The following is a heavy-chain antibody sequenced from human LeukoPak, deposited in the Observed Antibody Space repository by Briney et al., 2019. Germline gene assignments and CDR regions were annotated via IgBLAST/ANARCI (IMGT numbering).Heavy chain of an antibody. CDR3: ARDPTRIAAAGTGAFDI. CDR1: GGSFSGYQ. V-gene: IGHV4-59*01. CDR2: IYYSGST. J-gene: IGHJ3*02. Sequence: SETLSLTCAVYGGSFSGYQWRWIRQPPGKGLEWIGYIYYSGSTNYNPSLKSRVTISVDTSKNQFSLKLSSVTAADTAVYYCARDPTRIAAAGTGAFDIWGQGTMVTVSS. D-gene: IGHD6-13*01.